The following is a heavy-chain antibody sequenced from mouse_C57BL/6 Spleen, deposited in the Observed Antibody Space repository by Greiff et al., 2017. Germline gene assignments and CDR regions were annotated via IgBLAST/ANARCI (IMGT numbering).Heavy chain of an antibody. V-gene: IGHV1-61*01. CDR1: GYTFTSYW. CDR2: IYPSDSET. J-gene: IGHJ2*01. CDR3: ARSGYYGSSYVDY. Sequence: VQLQQPGAELVRPGSSVKLSCKASGYTFTSYWMDWVKQRPGQGLEWIGNIYPSDSETHYNQKFKDKATLTVDKSSSTAYMQLSSLTSEDSAVYYCARSGYYGSSYVDYWCQGTTLTVSS. D-gene: IGHD1-1*01.